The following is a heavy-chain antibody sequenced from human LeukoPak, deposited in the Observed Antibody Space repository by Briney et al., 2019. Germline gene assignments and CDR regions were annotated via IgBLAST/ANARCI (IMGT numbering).Heavy chain of an antibody. CDR3: AKGAAGTEMYFDY. J-gene: IGHJ4*02. D-gene: IGHD6-13*01. CDR1: GFTVSSNY. Sequence: PGGSLRLSCAASGFTVSSNYMSWVRQAPGKGLEWVSVIYSGGSTYYADSVKGRFIISRDNSKNTLYLQMNSLRAEDTAVYYCAKGAAGTEMYFDYWGQGTLVTVSS. CDR2: IYSGGST. V-gene: IGHV3-53*01.